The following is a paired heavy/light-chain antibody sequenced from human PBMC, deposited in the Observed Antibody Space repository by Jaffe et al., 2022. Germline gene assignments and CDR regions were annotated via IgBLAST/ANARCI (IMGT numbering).Light chain of an antibody. Sequence: QSVLTQPPSVSAALRQKVTISCSGSSSNIGNNYVSWYQQLPGTAPKLLIYDNNKRPSGIPDRFSGSKSGTSATLGISGLQTGDEADYYCGTWDNSLSAVVFGGGTKLTVL. CDR3: GTWDNSLSAVV. J-gene: IGLJ2*01. CDR1: SSNIGNNY. CDR2: DNN. V-gene: IGLV1-51*01.
Heavy chain of an antibody. J-gene: IGHJ3*02. Sequence: QVQLVQSGPEVKKPGASVKVSCKASGYTFTTCDINWVRQAAGQGLEWMGWMSPKRGDAGYAQKFQGRVTMTRSTSLNTAYMELNSLRSEDTAVYYCVRDSSGSDRADDPFDMWGQGTLVTVSS. V-gene: IGHV1-8*01. CDR3: VRDSSGSDRADDPFDM. CDR2: MSPKRGDA. CDR1: GYTFTTCD. D-gene: IGHD3-10*01.